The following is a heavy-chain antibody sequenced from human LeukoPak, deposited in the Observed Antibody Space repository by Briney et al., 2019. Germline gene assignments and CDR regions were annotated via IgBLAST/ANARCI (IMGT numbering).Heavy chain of an antibody. CDR2: ISGVASDI. D-gene: IGHD3-22*01. V-gene: IGHV3-11*04. CDR1: GFTFSDYY. J-gene: IGHJ4*02. Sequence: GGSLRLSCAASGFTFSDYYMTWIRQAPGKGLEWISYISGVASDIYYADSVKGRFTISRDNAKTSVYLQMNSLRAEDTAVYYCARYADYDSSGSWGYFDYWGQGTLVTVSS. CDR3: ARYADYDSSGSWGYFDY.